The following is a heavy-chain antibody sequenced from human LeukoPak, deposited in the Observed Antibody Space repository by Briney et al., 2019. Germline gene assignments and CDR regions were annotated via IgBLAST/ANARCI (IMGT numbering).Heavy chain of an antibody. CDR1: GFNFTGHG. J-gene: IGHJ4*02. Sequence: GRSLRLSCAASGFNFTGHGIHWVRQVPGKGLEWVAVIWYDGKNKHYADSVKGRFTISRDTSKNTVYLQMNSLGAEDTAVYYCARVSEFGNSDCWGQGTLVTVHS. V-gene: IGHV3-33*01. D-gene: IGHD4-23*01. CDR2: IWYDGKNK. CDR3: ARVSEFGNSDC.